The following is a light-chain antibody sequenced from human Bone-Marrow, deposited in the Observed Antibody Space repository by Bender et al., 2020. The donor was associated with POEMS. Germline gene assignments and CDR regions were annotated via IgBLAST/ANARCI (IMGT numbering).Light chain of an antibody. Sequence: QSALTQPASVSGSPGQSVTISCTGTSSDVGAYDYVSWYQQHPGKAPKLMIYEVSKRPSGVPDRFSGSKSGNTASLAITGLQAEDEGDYYCQSYDNSLGGWVFGGGTKLTVL. CDR3: QSYDNSLGGWV. V-gene: IGLV2-8*01. CDR1: SSDVGAYDY. J-gene: IGLJ3*02. CDR2: EVS.